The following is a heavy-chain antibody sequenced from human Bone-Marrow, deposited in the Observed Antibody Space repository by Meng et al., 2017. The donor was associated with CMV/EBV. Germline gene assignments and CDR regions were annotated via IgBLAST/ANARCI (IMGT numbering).Heavy chain of an antibody. V-gene: IGHV3-21*01. CDR3: ARDRGRDCSSTSCYFGRYNWFDP. CDR2: ISSSSTYI. J-gene: IGHJ5*02. D-gene: IGHD2-2*01. Sequence: NWVSQGPGKGLEGVASISSSSTYISSAGSVKGRFTISRDNAKNSLYLQMNGLRAEDTAVYYCARDRGRDCSSTSCYFGRYNWFDPWGQGTLVTVSS.